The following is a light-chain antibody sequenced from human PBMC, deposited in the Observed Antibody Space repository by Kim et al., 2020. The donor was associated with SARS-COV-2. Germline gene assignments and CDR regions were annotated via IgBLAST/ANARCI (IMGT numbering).Light chain of an antibody. CDR1: QSVSSN. V-gene: IGKV3-15*01. Sequence: VSLGERATLSCRATQSVSSNLAWYQQRPVQAPRLLIYDASTRATGVPARFSGSGSETEFTLTISSLQSEDFAVFYCQQYNSWPRTFGQGTKVDIK. CDR3: QQYNSWPRT. J-gene: IGKJ1*01. CDR2: DAS.